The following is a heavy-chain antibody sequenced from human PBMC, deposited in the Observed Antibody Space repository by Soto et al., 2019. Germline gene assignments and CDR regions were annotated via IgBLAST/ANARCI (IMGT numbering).Heavy chain of an antibody. CDR3: ARGGNDYRNYGIFDY. V-gene: IGHV1-46*01. CDR2: INPSGGST. D-gene: IGHD4-4*01. J-gene: IGHJ4*02. CDR1: GYTFTSYY. Sequence: ASVKVSCKASGYTFTSYYMHWVRKVPGQGLEWMGIINPSGGSTSYAQKFQGRVTMTRDTSTSTVYMELSSLRSEDTAVYYCARGGNDYRNYGIFDYWAQGTLVTSPQ.